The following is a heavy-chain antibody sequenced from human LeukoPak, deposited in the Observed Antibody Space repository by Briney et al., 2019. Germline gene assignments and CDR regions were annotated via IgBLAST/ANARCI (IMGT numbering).Heavy chain of an antibody. D-gene: IGHD3-10*01. CDR3: GKGRIYFGWGIYYPHLFDY. V-gene: IGHV4-38-2*01. CDR1: GYSISSGYY. J-gene: IGHJ4*02. Sequence: PSETLSLTCAVSGYSISSGYYWGWIRQPPGKGLEWIGSIYHSGSTYYNPSLKSRVTISVDTSKNQFSLKLSSVTAADTPVYYCGKGRIYFGWGIYYPHLFDYGGREPLVTVS. CDR2: IYHSGST.